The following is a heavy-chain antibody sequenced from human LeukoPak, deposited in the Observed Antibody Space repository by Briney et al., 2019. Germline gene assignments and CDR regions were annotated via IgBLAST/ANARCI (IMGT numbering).Heavy chain of an antibody. CDR2: IYYSGST. J-gene: IGHJ4*02. CDR1: GGSISGYY. Sequence: PSETLSLTCTVSGGSISGYYWSWIRQPPGKGLEWIGYIYYSGSTNYNPSLKSRVTISVDTSKNQFSLKLSSVSAADTAVYYCARHSGYDKYYFDYWGQGTLVTVSS. D-gene: IGHD5-12*01. CDR3: ARHSGYDKYYFDY. V-gene: IGHV4-59*08.